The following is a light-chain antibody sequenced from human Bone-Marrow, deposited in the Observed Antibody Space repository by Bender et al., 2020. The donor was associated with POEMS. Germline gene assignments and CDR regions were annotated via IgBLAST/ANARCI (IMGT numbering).Light chain of an antibody. J-gene: IGLJ3*02. CDR3: SAWDDSLSGWV. CDR2: YDD. V-gene: IGLV1-36*01. Sequence: QSVLTQPPSVSEAPGQRVTISCSGSNSNIRNNAVNWYQQLPGEAPKLLIYYDDLLTPGVSDRFSASKSGTSASLAISELQSEDEALYYCSAWDDSLSGWVFGGGTKLTVL. CDR1: NSNIRNNA.